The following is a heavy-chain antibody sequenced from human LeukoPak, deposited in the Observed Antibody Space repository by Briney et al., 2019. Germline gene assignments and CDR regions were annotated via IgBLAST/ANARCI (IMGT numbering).Heavy chain of an antibody. CDR3: AKGLGRLDY. CDR1: GFTFRSYG. J-gene: IGHJ4*02. Sequence: GVSLRLSCAVSGFTFRSYGTHWVRQAPGKGLEWVAFIRNDGSGQYYPDSVRGRFTISRDNSKNALYLQMNSLRPEDTAVYYCAKGLGRLDYWGQGTLVTVSS. V-gene: IGHV3-30*02. CDR2: IRNDGSGQ.